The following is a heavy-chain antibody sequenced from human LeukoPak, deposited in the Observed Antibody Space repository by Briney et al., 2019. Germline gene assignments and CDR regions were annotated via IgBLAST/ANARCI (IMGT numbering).Heavy chain of an antibody. CDR2: IIWYCCST. J-gene: IGHJ6*02. Sequence: GGSLRLSWSASGFTFDDYAMHWVRQAPGKGLEWVSLIIWYCCSTYYSDSVKGRFTISIDNSKNSLYLKMNSLRTEDTALYYCAKPYSSGWLHYYYYYGMDVWGQGTTVTVSS. V-gene: IGHV3-43*02. D-gene: IGHD6-19*01. CDR1: GFTFDDYA. CDR3: AKPYSSGWLHYYYYYGMDV.